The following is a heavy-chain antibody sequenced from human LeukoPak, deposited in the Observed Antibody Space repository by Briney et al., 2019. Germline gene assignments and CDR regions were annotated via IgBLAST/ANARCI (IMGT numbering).Heavy chain of an antibody. J-gene: IGHJ5*02. CDR1: GFTFSSYA. D-gene: IGHD3-22*01. Sequence: PGGSLRLSCAASGFTFSSYAMHWVRQAPGKGLEWVAGILYDGSNKYYADSVKGRFTISRDDSKNTLYLQMNSLRPEDTAVYYCAGESRYYYDSSGYLNWFDPWGQGTLVTVSS. CDR3: AGESRYYYDSSGYLNWFDP. V-gene: IGHV3-30*01. CDR2: ILYDGSNK.